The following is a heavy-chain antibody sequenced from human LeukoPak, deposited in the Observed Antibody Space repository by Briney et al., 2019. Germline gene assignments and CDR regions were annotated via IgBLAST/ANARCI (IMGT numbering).Heavy chain of an antibody. J-gene: IGHJ4*02. CDR1: GGSISSYY. CDR3: ARGPLSKWAATTLDY. D-gene: IGHD1-26*01. V-gene: IGHV4-59*01. CDR2: IYYSGST. Sequence: NASETLSLTCTVSGGSISSYYWSWIRQPPGKGLEWIGYIYYSGSTNYNPSLKSRVTISVDTSKNQFSLKLSSVTAADTAVYYCARGPLSKWAATTLDYWGQGTLVTVSS.